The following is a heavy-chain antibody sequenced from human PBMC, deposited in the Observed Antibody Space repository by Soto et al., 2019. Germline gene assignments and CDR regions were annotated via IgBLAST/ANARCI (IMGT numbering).Heavy chain of an antibody. CDR1: GGSISSGDYY. Sequence: SDTLSLTCTVSGGSISSGDYYWSWIRQPPGKGLEWIGYIYYSGSTYYNPSLKSRVTISVDTSKNQFSLKLSSVTAADTAVYYCAMYYGDYDVGWFDPWGQGTLVTVSS. J-gene: IGHJ5*02. CDR3: AMYYGDYDVGWFDP. D-gene: IGHD4-17*01. CDR2: IYYSGST. V-gene: IGHV4-30-4*02.